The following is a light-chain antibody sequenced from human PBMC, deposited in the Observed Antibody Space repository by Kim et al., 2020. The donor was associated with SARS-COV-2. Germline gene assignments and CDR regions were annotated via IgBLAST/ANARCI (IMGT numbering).Light chain of an antibody. V-gene: IGKV3-20*01. CDR3: QQYGSSPPFT. CDR2: GAS. J-gene: IGKJ3*01. CDR1: QSVSSSY. Sequence: PGERATLSCRASQSVSSSYLAWYQQKPGQTPRLLIYGASSRATGIPDRFSGSGSGTDFTLTISRLEPEDFAVYYCQQYGSSPPFTFGPGTKVDIK.